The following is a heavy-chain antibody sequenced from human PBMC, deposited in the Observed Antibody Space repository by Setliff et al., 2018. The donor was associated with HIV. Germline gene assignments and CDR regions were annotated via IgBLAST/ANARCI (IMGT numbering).Heavy chain of an antibody. Sequence: PGGSLRLSCAGSGFSFSSNWMHWIRQVPGKGLMWVAAINHDGSIIKYADAVTGRVTISRDNSKNTLYLQMNRLRSEDTAVYYCAKNLFSSRWSPLDSWGQGTLVTVSS. CDR2: INHDGSII. D-gene: IGHD6-13*01. V-gene: IGHV3-74*03. CDR3: AKNLFSSRWSPLDS. CDR1: GFSFSSNW. J-gene: IGHJ4*02.